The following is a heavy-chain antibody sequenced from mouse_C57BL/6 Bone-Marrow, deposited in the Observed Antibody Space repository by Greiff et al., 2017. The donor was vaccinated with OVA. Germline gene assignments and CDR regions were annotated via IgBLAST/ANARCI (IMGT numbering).Heavy chain of an antibody. CDR2: IYIGNGYT. V-gene: IGHV1-58*01. CDR1: GYTFTSYG. CDR3: ARKEGTNYYGGAWFAY. D-gene: IGHD1-2*01. Sequence: DVQLQESGAELVRPGSSVKMSCKTSGYTFTSYGINWVKQRPGQGLEWIGYIYIGNGYTEYNEKFKGKATLTSDTYSSTAYMQLSSLTSEDSAIYFCARKEGTNYYGGAWFAYLGQRTLVPVSA. J-gene: IGHJ3*01.